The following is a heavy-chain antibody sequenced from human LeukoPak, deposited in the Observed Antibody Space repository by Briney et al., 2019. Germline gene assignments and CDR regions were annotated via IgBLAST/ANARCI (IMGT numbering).Heavy chain of an antibody. J-gene: IGHJ3*02. Sequence: SQTLSLTCTVSGGSISSDDYYWSWIRQPPGKGLEWIGYIYYSGSTYYNPSLKGRVTTSVDTSKNQFSLKLNSVTAADTAVYYCARDRVGGYYDSSGYYGAFDIWGQGTMVTVSS. CDR3: ARDRVGGYYDSSGYYGAFDI. V-gene: IGHV4-30-4*01. CDR2: IYYSGST. D-gene: IGHD3-22*01. CDR1: GGSISSDDYY.